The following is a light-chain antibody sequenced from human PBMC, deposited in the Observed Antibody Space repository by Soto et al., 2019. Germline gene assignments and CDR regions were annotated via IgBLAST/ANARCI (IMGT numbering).Light chain of an antibody. CDR3: SSCAGNNILI. Sequence: QSALTQPPSASGSPGQSVTISCTGTGSDVGTYIYVSWYQQRPGKAPKLMIYEVDKRPSGVPDRFSGSKSVNTASLTVSGLQPEDESDYYCSSCAGNNILIFGGGTKLTVL. CDR2: EVD. V-gene: IGLV2-8*01. J-gene: IGLJ2*01. CDR1: GSDVGTYIY.